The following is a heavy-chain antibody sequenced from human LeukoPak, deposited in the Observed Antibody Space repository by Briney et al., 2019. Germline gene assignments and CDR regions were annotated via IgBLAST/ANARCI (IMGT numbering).Heavy chain of an antibody. CDR1: GFSFSGYG. CDR2: ISYDGSNQ. J-gene: IGHJ6*02. CDR3: AKDWRWHQPIYGMNV. D-gene: IGHD2-2*01. V-gene: IGHV3-30*18. Sequence: GTSLRLSCVASGFSFSGYGIHWGRLAPGKGLEWVAFISYDGSNQYYTDSVKGRSTISRDNSKNTLFLQMNSLRPEDTAIYYCAKDWRWHQPIYGMNVWGQGTTVTVSS.